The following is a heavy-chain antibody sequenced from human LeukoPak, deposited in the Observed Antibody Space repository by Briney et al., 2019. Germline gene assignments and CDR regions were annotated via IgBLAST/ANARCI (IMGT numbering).Heavy chain of an antibody. D-gene: IGHD5-18*01. J-gene: IGHJ4*02. V-gene: IGHV3-23*01. Sequence: AGGSLRLSCAASGFTFNIYAMSWVRQAPGKGLEWASVISTSGGTTYYADSVKGRFTISRDNSKNTLYLQMNSLRAEDTAVYYCEKDTSVFRLWSIWGYFDQWGQGTLVTVSS. CDR1: GFTFNIYA. CDR3: EKDTSVFRLWSIWGYFDQ. CDR2: ISTSGGTT.